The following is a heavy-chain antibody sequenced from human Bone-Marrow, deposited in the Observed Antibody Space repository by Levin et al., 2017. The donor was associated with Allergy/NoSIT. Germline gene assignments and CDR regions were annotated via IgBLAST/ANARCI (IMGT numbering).Heavy chain of an antibody. CDR1: GFTFSSYA. CDR3: AKEAYYDILTGYYPFDP. D-gene: IGHD3-9*01. V-gene: IGHV3-23*01. J-gene: IGHJ5*02. CDR2: ISGSGGST. Sequence: QTGGSLRLSCAASGFTFSSYAMSWVRQAPGKGLEWVSAISGSGGSTYYADSVKGRFTISRDNSKNTLYLQMNSLRAEDTAVYYCAKEAYYDILTGYYPFDPWGQGTLVTVSS.